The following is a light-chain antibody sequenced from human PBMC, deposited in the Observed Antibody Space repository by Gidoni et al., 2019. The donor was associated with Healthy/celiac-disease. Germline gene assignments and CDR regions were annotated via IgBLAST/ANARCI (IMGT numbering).Light chain of an antibody. CDR3: QQYGSSPPWT. J-gene: IGKJ1*01. CDR2: GAS. V-gene: IGKV3-20*01. CDR1: QSVSSIY. Sequence: EIVLTQSPGTLSLSPGERATLSCRASQSVSSIYLAWYQQKPGKAPRLLIYGASSRATCIPDRFSGSGSGTDFTLTISRLEPEDFEVYYCQQYGSSPPWTFGQGTKVEIK.